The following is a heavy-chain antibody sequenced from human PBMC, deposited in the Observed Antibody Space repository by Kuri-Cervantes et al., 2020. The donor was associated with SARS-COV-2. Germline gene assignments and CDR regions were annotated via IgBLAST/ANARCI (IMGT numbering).Heavy chain of an antibody. D-gene: IGHD3-3*01. Sequence: ASVKVSCKASGYTFTSYGISWVRQAPGQGLEWMGWISAYNGNTNYAQKLQGRVTMTTDTSTSTAYMELRSLRSDDTAVHYCARTSYYDFWSGYLPDFDYWGQGTLVTVSS. CDR3: ARTSYYDFWSGYLPDFDY. J-gene: IGHJ4*02. V-gene: IGHV1-18*01. CDR1: GYTFTSYG. CDR2: ISAYNGNT.